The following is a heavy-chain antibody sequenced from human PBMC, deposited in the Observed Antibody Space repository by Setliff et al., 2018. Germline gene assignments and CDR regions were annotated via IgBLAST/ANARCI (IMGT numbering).Heavy chain of an antibody. J-gene: IGHJ4*02. CDR2: INHSGSS. CDR1: GGSFRGFY. D-gene: IGHD2-8*02. Sequence: SETLSLTCAVYGGSFRGFYWTWIRQPPGKGLEWIGEINHSGSSVYNPSLESRVSISVDTSKNQISLNLNSVTVADTAVYYCARQIRPGIALTGGLDYWGQGALVTVPQ. CDR3: ARQIRPGIALTGGLDY. V-gene: IGHV4-34*01.